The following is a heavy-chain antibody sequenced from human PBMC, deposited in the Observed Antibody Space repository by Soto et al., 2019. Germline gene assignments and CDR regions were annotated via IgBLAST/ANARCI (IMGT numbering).Heavy chain of an antibody. J-gene: IGHJ4*02. Sequence: PSETLSLTYTFSGGSISRSYWSWIRQPPGKGLEWIGYIYDSGSTYYNSSLKSRVTMSVDTSKNQFSLKLSSVTAADTAVYYCARVGGFGATTIDYWGQGTLVTVS. CDR3: ARVGGFGATTIDY. CDR2: IYDSGST. D-gene: IGHD3-10*01. CDR1: GGSISRSY. V-gene: IGHV4-59*08.